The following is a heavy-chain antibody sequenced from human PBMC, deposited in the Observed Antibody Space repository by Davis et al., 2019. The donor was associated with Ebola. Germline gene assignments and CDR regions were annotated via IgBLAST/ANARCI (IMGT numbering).Heavy chain of an antibody. V-gene: IGHV3-7*01. CDR1: GFIFSNYW. J-gene: IGHJ3*02. Sequence: GGSLRLSCAASGFIFSNYWMSWVRQAPGKGLEWVANIKQDGSEKNYVDSVKGRFTISRDNAKNTLYLQMNSLRAEDTAVYYCSFTTPDAFDIWGQGTMVTVSS. D-gene: IGHD1-14*01. CDR3: SFTTPDAFDI. CDR2: IKQDGSEK.